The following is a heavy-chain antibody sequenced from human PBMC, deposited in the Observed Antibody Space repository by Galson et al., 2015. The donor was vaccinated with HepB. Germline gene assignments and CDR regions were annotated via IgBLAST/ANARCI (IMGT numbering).Heavy chain of an antibody. CDR3: AADRANGYNYYFDY. Sequence: SVKVSCKASGFTFTSSAVQWVRQARGQRLEWIGWIVVGSGNTNYAQKFQERVTITRDMSTSTAYMELSSLRSEDTAVYYCAADRANGYNYYFDYWGQGTLVTVSS. CDR2: IVVGSGNT. CDR1: GFTFTSSA. J-gene: IGHJ4*02. D-gene: IGHD5-24*01. V-gene: IGHV1-58*01.